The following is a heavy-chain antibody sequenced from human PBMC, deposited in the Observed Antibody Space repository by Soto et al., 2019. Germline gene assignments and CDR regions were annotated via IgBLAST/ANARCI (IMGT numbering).Heavy chain of an antibody. CDR3: ARDREEYCAGDCYHWLDP. CDR1: GASISSGGYY. D-gene: IGHD2-21*02. Sequence: QVQLQESGPGLVKPSQTLSLTCTVSGASISSGGYYWSWIRQHPGKGLEWIGYIYYSGSTHYNPSLESRVTISVDTSKSQFSLKLSSVTAADTAVYYCARDREEYCAGDCYHWLDPWGQGSLVTVSS. CDR2: IYYSGST. V-gene: IGHV4-31*03. J-gene: IGHJ5*02.